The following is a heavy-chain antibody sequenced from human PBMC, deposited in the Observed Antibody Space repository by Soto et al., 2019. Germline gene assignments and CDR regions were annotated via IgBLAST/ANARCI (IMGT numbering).Heavy chain of an antibody. J-gene: IGHJ5*02. V-gene: IGHV1-18*04. CDR2: ISTYSGDP. CDR3: ARVWGSHTATSGGAGFDP. Sequence: ASVKVSCKTSGYSFTSNAITWVRQAPGQGLEWMGWISTYSGDPNYAQKFQGRVTMTTDTSTNTAYMELRNLRSDDTAVYYCARVWGSHTATSGGAGFDPWGQGNLVTVSS. CDR1: GYSFTSNA. D-gene: IGHD3-16*01.